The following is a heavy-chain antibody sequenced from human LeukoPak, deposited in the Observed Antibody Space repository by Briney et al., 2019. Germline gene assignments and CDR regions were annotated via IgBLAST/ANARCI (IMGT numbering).Heavy chain of an antibody. J-gene: IGHJ4*02. D-gene: IGHD6-6*01. CDR2: IFHSGNT. CDR1: GFSISSGYY. V-gene: IGHV4-38-2*02. Sequence: PSETLSLTCTVSGFSISSGYYWGWIRQSPGKGLEWIGSIFHSGNTYYNPSLKSRVTISVDTSKNQFSLKLSSVTAADTAVYYCARHVSSSSSLIDYWGQGTLVTVSS. CDR3: ARHVSSSSSLIDY.